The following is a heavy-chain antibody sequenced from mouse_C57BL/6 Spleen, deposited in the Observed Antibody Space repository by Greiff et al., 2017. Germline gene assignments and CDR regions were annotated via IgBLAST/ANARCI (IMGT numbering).Heavy chain of an antibody. V-gene: IGHV1-82*01. CDR2: IYPGDGDT. CDR1: GYAFSSSW. Sequence: VQLQQSGPELVKPGASVKISCTASGYAFSSSWMNWVKQRPGKGLEWIGRIYPGDGDTNYNEKFKGTVTMTADKSSSTAYMQLSSLTSEDSAVYFCARVFTTVVATDYWGQGTTLTVSS. J-gene: IGHJ2*01. D-gene: IGHD1-1*01. CDR3: ARVFTTVVATDY.